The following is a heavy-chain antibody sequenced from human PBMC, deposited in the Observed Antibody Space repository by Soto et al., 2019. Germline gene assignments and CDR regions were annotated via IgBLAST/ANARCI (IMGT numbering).Heavy chain of an antibody. V-gene: IGHV4-30-2*01. CDR1: GASISSGGYS. CDR3: PSSTTEEDWLDP. J-gene: IGHJ5*02. CDR2: IYHSGST. D-gene: IGHD1-26*01. Sequence: SETLSLTCAVSGASISSGGYSWSWIRQPPGKGLEWIGYIYHSGSTYYNPSLKSRVTISVDRSKNQFSLKLSSVTAADTAVYYWPSSTTEEDWLDPWGQGTLVTVSS.